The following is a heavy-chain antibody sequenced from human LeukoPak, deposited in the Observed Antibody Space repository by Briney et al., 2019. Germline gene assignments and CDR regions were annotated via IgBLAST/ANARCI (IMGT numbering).Heavy chain of an antibody. D-gene: IGHD6-19*01. J-gene: IGHJ4*02. Sequence: SETLSLTCTVSGGSISSYYWSWIRQPPGKGLEWIGYIYYSGSTNYNPSLKSRVTISVDTSKNQFSLKLGSVTAADTAVYYCASNDVAGLPNYWGQGTLVTVSS. CDR2: IYYSGST. CDR1: GGSISSYY. CDR3: ASNDVAGLPNY. V-gene: IGHV4-59*01.